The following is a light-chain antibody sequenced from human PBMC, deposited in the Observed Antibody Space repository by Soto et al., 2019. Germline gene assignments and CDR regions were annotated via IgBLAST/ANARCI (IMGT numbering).Light chain of an antibody. J-gene: IGLJ3*02. Sequence: QSALTQPPSASGSPGQSVTISCTGTSSDVGGYDYVSWYQQHPGKAPKLVLYEVSNRPSGISNRFSGSKSGNTASLTISGLQAEDEGDYYCSSYRRNRDVVFGGGTKLTVL. CDR3: SSYRRNRDVV. CDR2: EVS. V-gene: IGLV2-14*01. CDR1: SSDVGGYDY.